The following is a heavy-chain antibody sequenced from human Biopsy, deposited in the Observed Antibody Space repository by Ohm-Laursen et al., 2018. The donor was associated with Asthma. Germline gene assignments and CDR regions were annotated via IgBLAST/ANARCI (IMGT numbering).Heavy chain of an antibody. D-gene: IGHD3-22*01. Sequence: TLSLTCTVSGDSISNGGYYWSWIRQHPGKGLEWIGYMYYSVTTYYNPSLNSRVAILVDTSKNQFSLKVNSVTAADTAVYYCARGVEYDYDSSGYYFDYWGQGTLVTVSS. CDR1: GDSISNGGYY. CDR3: ARGVEYDYDSSGYYFDY. CDR2: MYYSVTT. J-gene: IGHJ4*02. V-gene: IGHV4-31*03.